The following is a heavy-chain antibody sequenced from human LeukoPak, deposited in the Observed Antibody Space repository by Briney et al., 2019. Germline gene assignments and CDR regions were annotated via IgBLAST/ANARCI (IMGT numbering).Heavy chain of an antibody. Sequence: QSGGSLRLSCAASGFTFSSYAMSWVRQAPGKGLEWVSGITGNGGYNTYYAESVKGRFIISRDDSKNTLYLQMNSLRAEDTAVYYCAKPLARFDYWGQGTLVTVSS. V-gene: IGHV3-23*01. CDR1: GFTFSSYA. J-gene: IGHJ4*02. D-gene: IGHD5-12*01. CDR2: ITGNGGYNT. CDR3: AKPLARFDY.